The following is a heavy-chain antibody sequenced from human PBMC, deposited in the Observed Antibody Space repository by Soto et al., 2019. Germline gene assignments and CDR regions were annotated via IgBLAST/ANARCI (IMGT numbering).Heavy chain of an antibody. CDR3: ARVPHNFNWVPYGLDV. CDR1: GNIFTSNG. CDR2: ISAYNGNT. Sequence: QVQLVQSGAEVKKPGASVKVSCKASGNIFTSNGFSWVRQAPGQGPEWMGWISAYNGNTNYVQKFQGRVTMTTDTSARTAYMELRSLRSDETAVYYCARVPHNFNWVPYGLDVWGQGTTVIVSS. D-gene: IGHD3-9*01. J-gene: IGHJ6*02. V-gene: IGHV1-18*04.